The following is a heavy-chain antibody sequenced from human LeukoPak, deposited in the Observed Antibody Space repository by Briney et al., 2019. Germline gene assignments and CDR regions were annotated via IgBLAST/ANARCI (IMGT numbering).Heavy chain of an antibody. J-gene: IGHJ4*02. CDR3: ARDGRWLQYPSDY. CDR1: GFTFSSYW. V-gene: IGHV3-7*01. CDR2: IKQDGSEK. Sequence: GGSLRLSCAASGFTFSSYWMSWVRQAPGKGLEWVANIKQDGSEKYYVDSVKGRFTISRVNAKNSLYLQMNSLRAEDTAVYYCARDGRWLQYPSDYWGQGTLVTVSS. D-gene: IGHD5-24*01.